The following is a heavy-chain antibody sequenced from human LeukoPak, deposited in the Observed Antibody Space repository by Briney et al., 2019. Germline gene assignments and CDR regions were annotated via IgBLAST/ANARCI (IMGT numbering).Heavy chain of an antibody. J-gene: IGHJ4*02. V-gene: IGHV3-72*01. CDR2: SRHKANSYTT. D-gene: IGHD3-22*01. CDR3: ARGSSYYYDTSGYYFDY. Sequence: GGSLRLSCAASGFTFSDHYMDWVRQAPGKGLEWVGRSRHKANSYTTEYAASVKGRFTISRDDSKNSLYLQMNSLKTEDTAVYYCARGSSYYYDTSGYYFDYWGQGTLVTVSS. CDR1: GFTFSDHY.